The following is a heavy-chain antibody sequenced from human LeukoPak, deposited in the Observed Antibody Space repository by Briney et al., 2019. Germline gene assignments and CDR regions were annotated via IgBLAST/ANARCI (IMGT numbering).Heavy chain of an antibody. CDR2: ISGSGGSI. D-gene: IGHD6-6*01. CDR1: GFTFSSYA. CDR3: AKALLTYSSSSDY. V-gene: IGHV3-23*01. Sequence: PGGSLRLSCAAFGFTFSSYAMSWVRQAPGKGLEWVSAISGSGGSIYYADSVKGRFTISRDNSKNTLYLQMNSLRAEDTAVYYCAKALLTYSSSSDYWGQGTLVTVSS. J-gene: IGHJ4*02.